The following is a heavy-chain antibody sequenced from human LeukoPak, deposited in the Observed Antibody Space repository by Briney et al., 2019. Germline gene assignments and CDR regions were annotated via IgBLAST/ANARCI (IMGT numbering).Heavy chain of an antibody. J-gene: IGHJ6*02. CDR1: GFTSGTYG. CDR3: AKVHSSSYYYGMDV. Sequence: GGSLRLSCAASGFTSGTYGMHWVRQAPGKGLDWVAVISDDGSNTYYADSVKGRFTISRDNSKNTLYLQMNSLRAEDTAVYYCAKVHSSSYYYGMDVWGQGTTVTVSS. D-gene: IGHD6-6*01. CDR2: ISDDGSNT. V-gene: IGHV3-30*18.